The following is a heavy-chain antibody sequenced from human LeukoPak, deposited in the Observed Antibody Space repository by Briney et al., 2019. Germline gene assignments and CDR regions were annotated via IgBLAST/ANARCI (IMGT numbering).Heavy chain of an antibody. Sequence: GGSLRLSCAASGFTFSSYAMSWVRQAPGKGLEWVSAISGSGGSTYYADSVKGRFTISRDNSKNTLYLQMNSLRAEDTAVYYCAKDWEGVVVPAAMGGYFDYWGQGTLVTVSS. J-gene: IGHJ4*02. CDR3: AKDWEGVVVPAAMGGYFDY. CDR2: ISGSGGST. CDR1: GFTFSSYA. V-gene: IGHV3-23*01. D-gene: IGHD2-2*01.